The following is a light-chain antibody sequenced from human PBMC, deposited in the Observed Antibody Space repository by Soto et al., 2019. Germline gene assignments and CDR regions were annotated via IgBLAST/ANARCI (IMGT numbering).Light chain of an antibody. Sequence: EIQMTQFPSTLSGSVGDRVTITCRASQTISSWLAWYQQKPGKSPKLLIYKESSLQSGVPSRFSGSGSGTEFTLTISSLQPDDFATYYCPQYKTYWTVGPGTKVEIK. V-gene: IGKV1-5*03. CDR1: QTISSW. J-gene: IGKJ1*01. CDR2: KES. CDR3: PQYKTYWT.